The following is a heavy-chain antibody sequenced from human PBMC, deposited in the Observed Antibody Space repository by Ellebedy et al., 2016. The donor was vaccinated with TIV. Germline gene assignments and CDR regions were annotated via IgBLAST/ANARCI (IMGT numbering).Heavy chain of an antibody. J-gene: IGHJ5*02. Sequence: GESLKISCAASGFTFSSYFMHWVRQAPGMGLEYLASISGKGDITYYANSMKGRFTISRDNSKNTLYLQLGSLRGEDMAVYYCARDKDGGYGFDPWGQGTLVTVSS. V-gene: IGHV3-64*01. CDR3: ARDKDGGYGFDP. CDR2: ISGKGDIT. CDR1: GFTFSSYF. D-gene: IGHD5-12*01.